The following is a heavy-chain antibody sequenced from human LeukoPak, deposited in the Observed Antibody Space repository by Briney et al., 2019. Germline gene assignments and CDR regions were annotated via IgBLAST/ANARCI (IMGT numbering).Heavy chain of an antibody. J-gene: IGHJ2*01. CDR3: ARYGSGSPNWYFDL. CDR1: GFTFSSYG. Sequence: GGSLRLSCAASGFTFSSYGMHWVRQAPGKGLEWVAVMSYDGSKEYYADSVKGRFTISRDNSKNTLYLQMNSLRAGDTAVYYCARYGSGSPNWYFDLWGRGTLVTVSS. D-gene: IGHD1-26*01. V-gene: IGHV3-30*03. CDR2: MSYDGSKE.